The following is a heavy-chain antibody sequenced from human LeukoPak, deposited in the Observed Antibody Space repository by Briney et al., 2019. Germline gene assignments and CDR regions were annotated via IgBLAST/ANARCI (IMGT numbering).Heavy chain of an antibody. V-gene: IGHV3-30*04. D-gene: IGHD3-22*01. CDR3: ARDPSPDRSADYYFDY. CDR1: GFTFSNYA. CDR2: LAYDGKDK. Sequence: GGSLRLSCATSGFTFSNYAIHWVRQAPDKGLEWVAVLAYDGKDKHYADSVKGRFTISIDNPKNTLYLQMNSLRVDDTATYYXARDPSPDRSADYYFDYWGQGTLVTVSS. J-gene: IGHJ4*02.